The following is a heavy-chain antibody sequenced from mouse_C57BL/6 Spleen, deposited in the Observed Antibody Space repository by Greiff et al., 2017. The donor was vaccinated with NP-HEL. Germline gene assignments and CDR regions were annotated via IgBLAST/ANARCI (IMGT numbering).Heavy chain of an antibody. J-gene: IGHJ1*03. CDR3: ARAPHYYGSSYGYFDV. CDR2: ISSGSSTI. D-gene: IGHD1-1*01. V-gene: IGHV5-17*01. Sequence: EVQLVESGGGLVKPGGSLKLSCAASGFTFSDYGMHWVRQAPEKGLEWVAYISSGSSTIYYADTVKGRFTISRDNAKNTLFLQMTSLRSEDTAMYYCARAPHYYGSSYGYFDVWGTGTTVTVSS. CDR1: GFTFSDYG.